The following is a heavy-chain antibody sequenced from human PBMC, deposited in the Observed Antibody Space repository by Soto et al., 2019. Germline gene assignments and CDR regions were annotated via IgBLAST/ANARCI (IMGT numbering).Heavy chain of an antibody. CDR3: ARDIGSYAYGEGY. D-gene: IGHD3-10*01. J-gene: IGHJ4*02. CDR1: GGSINSYW. CDR2: VYSSGTT. V-gene: IGHV4-4*07. Sequence: LSLTCSVSGGSINSYWWSWIRQPAGKGLEWIGRVYSSGTTDYNPSLNSRAALSVETSKNQFSLKLSSVTAADTAVYYCARDIGSYAYGEGYWGQGIQVTVSS.